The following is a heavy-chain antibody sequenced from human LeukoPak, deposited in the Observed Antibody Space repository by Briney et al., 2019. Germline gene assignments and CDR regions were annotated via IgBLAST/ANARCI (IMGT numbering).Heavy chain of an antibody. D-gene: IGHD4-17*01. CDR2: ISYDGSNK. CDR3: ARATTVHGDDYGDYVGDY. J-gene: IGHJ4*02. V-gene: IGHV3-30-3*01. CDR1: GFTFSSYA. Sequence: PGGSLRLSCAASGFTFSSYAMHWVRQAPGKGLEWVAVISYDGSNKYYADSVKGRFTISRDNSKNTLYLQMNSLRAEDTAVYYCARATTVHGDDYGDYVGDYWGQGTLVTVSS.